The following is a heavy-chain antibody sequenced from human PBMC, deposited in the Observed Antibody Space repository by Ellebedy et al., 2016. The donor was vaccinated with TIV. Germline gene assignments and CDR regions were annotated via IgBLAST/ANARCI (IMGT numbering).Heavy chain of an antibody. CDR2: LNSNGVSA. CDR3: AAYCRGGDCYWGL. V-gene: IGHV3-74*01. J-gene: IGHJ4*02. D-gene: IGHD2-15*01. Sequence: GESLKISCAASGFSVSSYWMHWIRQAPGEGLVWVSGLNSNGVSAYYADSVKGRFTISRDIAKNTLYLHMNSLRVDDTAVYYCAAYCRGGDCYWGLWGQGTLVTVSS. CDR1: GFSVSSYW.